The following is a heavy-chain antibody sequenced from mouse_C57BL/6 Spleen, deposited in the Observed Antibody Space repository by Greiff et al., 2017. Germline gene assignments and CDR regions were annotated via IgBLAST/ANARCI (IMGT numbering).Heavy chain of an antibody. CDR1: GFTFSDYG. J-gene: IGHJ2*01. Sequence: EVHLVESGGGLVKPGGSLKLSCAASGFTFSDYGMHWVRQAPEQGLEWVAYISSGSSTIYYADTVKGRFTISRDNAKNTLFLQMTSLRSEDTAMYYCAKDFDYWGQGTTLTVSS. CDR2: ISSGSSTI. V-gene: IGHV5-17*01. CDR3: AKDFDY.